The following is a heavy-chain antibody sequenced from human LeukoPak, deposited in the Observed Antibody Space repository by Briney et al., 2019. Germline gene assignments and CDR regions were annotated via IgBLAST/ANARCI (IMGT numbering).Heavy chain of an antibody. V-gene: IGHV3-11*01. D-gene: IGHD4-11*01. CDR3: ARVRYSKTTDY. Sequence: GGSLRFSCAASGFTFSDYYMSWIRQARGMGLEWVSYISSSGSTIYYADSVKGRFTISRDNAKNSLYLQMNSLRAEDTAVYYCARVRYSKTTDYWGQGTLVTVSS. CDR2: ISSSGSTI. J-gene: IGHJ4*02. CDR1: GFTFSDYY.